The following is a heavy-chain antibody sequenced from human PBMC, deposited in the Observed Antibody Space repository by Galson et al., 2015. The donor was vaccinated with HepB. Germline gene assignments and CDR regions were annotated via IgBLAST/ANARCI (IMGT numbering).Heavy chain of an antibody. Sequence: SVKVSCKASGYTFTSYGISWVRQAPGQGLEWMGWISAYNGNTNYAQKLQGRVTMTTDTSTSTAYMELRSLRSDDTAVYYCARYSGSYQADYYYYGMDVWGQGTTVTVSS. D-gene: IGHD1-26*01. CDR3: ARYSGSYQADYYYYGMDV. CDR1: GYTFTSYG. J-gene: IGHJ6*02. CDR2: ISAYNGNT. V-gene: IGHV1-18*01.